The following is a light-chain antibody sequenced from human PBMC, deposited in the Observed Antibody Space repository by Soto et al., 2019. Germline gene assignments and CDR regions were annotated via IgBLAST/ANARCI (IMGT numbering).Light chain of an antibody. Sequence: AIQMTQSPAPLSASVGDRVTITCRAIKGIRNDLGGDKQKPGKAPKHLIYAASSLQGGVPSRFSGSGSGTDFTLTISSLQPEDFATYYCLQDFNYPRTFGQGTKVEIK. J-gene: IGKJ1*01. CDR2: AAS. CDR1: KGIRND. V-gene: IGKV1-6*01. CDR3: LQDFNYPRT.